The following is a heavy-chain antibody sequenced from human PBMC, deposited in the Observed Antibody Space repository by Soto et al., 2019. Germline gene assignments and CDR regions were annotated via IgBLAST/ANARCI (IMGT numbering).Heavy chain of an antibody. D-gene: IGHD1-26*01. CDR3: ARGRSHEWELLVQYFDY. CDR2: VYYSGST. CDR1: GGTINSGDYF. Sequence: SETLSLTCSVSGGTINSGDYFWSWIRQPPGKGLEWVAYVYYSGSTNYNPSLGSRVTISVDKSKNQFSLKMTSVTGADTAVYYCARGRSHEWELLVQYFDYWGQGTLVTVSS. V-gene: IGHV4-61*08. J-gene: IGHJ4*02.